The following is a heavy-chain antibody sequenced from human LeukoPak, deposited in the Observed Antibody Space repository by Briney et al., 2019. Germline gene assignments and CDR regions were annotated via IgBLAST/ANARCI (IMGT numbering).Heavy chain of an antibody. J-gene: IGHJ4*02. CDR1: GGSITSYY. V-gene: IGHV4-59*12. CDR2: IRYSGST. D-gene: IGHD6-13*01. CDR3: AGGGAAARTIDY. Sequence: PSETLSLTCTVSGGSITSYYWSWIRQPPGKGLEWIGYIRYSGSTNYNPSLKSRVTISLDTSKNQFSLKLSSVTAADTAVYYCAGGGAAARTIDYWGQGTLVTVSS.